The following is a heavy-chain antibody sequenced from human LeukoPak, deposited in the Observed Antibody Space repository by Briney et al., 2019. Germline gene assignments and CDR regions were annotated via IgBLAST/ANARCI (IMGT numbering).Heavy chain of an antibody. CDR2: INHSGST. CDR1: GGSFSGYY. Sequence: NPSETLSLTCAVYGGSFSGYYWSWIRKPPGKGLEWLGEINHSGSTNYNPSLKSRVTISVDPSKNLFAPKLRSVYAADPAVYYCGRTTDGYCRGRSCYSYYYMDVWGKGTTVTVSS. J-gene: IGHJ6*03. CDR3: GRTTDGYCRGRSCYSYYYMDV. V-gene: IGHV4-34*01. D-gene: IGHD2-15*01.